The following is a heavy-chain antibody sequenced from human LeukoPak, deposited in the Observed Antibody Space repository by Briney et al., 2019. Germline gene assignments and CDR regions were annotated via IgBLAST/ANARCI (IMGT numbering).Heavy chain of an antibody. V-gene: IGHV1-46*01. CDR3: ARDCRGQAVGLYYFDF. D-gene: IGHD3-10*01. CDR1: GYTFANYX. J-gene: IGHJ4*02. Sequence: ASVKVSCKASGYTFANYXMHWVRQAPGQGLEWMGXXNPSGGSTSSAQKFQGRVTMTRDTSTSTVYMELSNLRSEDTAVYYCARDCRGQAVGLYYFDFWGQGTLVTVSS. CDR2: XNPSGGST.